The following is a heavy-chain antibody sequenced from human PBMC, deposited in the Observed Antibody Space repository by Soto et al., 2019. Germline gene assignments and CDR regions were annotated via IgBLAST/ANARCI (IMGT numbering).Heavy chain of an antibody. CDR2: ISGSGGST. V-gene: IGHV3-23*01. Sequence: GGSLRLSCAASGFTFSSYAMSWVRQAPGKGLEWVSAISGSGGSTYYADSVKGRFTISRDNSMNTLYLQMNSLRAEDTAVYYCAKVSSGWYEEISYYYYGMDVWGQGTTVTVSS. CDR1: GFTFSSYA. J-gene: IGHJ6*02. D-gene: IGHD6-19*01. CDR3: AKVSSGWYEEISYYYYGMDV.